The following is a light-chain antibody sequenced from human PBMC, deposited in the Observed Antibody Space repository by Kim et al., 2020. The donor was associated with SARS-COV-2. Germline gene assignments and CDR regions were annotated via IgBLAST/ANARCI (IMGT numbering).Light chain of an antibody. Sequence: DIQMTHSPSTLSASVGDRVTITCRASQSISGWLAWYQQRPGKAPKLLIYDASSLESGVPSRFSGSGSGTEFTLTISSLQPDDFATYYCQQYNSYSYTFGQGTKLEI. CDR2: DAS. CDR1: QSISGW. V-gene: IGKV1-5*01. CDR3: QQYNSYSYT. J-gene: IGKJ2*01.